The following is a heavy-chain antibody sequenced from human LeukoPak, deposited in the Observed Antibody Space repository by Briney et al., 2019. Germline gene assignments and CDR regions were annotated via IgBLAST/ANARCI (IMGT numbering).Heavy chain of an antibody. J-gene: IGHJ4*02. CDR1: GFTFRTYN. CDR3: ARLPADY. Sequence: SGGSLRLSCAVSGFTFRTYNMKWVRQAPGKGLEWVSSISSSGKNIYYADSVKGRFTISRDNAKNSLYLQMNSLSVEDTAAYYCARLPADYWGQGTLVTVSS. CDR2: ISSSGKNI. V-gene: IGHV3-21*01.